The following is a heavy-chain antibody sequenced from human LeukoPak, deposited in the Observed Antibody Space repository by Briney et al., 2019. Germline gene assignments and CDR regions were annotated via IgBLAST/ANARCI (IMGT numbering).Heavy chain of an antibody. J-gene: IGHJ4*02. CDR2: MKKYERER. V-gene: IGHV3-7*05. CDR3: ASQTSDKAFDG. Sequence: PGGSLRLSCGASGFIFSSYWMRWVRQAPGKGLEWVANMKKYERERNCAESVKGRFTISRDNAKNSLYLKMNSLRVEDTAVYYCASQTSDKAFDGWGQGTLVSVFS. D-gene: IGHD2-2*01. CDR1: GFIFSSYW.